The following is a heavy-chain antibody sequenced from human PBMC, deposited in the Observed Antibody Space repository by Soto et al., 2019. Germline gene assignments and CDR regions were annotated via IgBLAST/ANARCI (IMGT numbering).Heavy chain of an antibody. CDR3: ARDRVPQLGYYGMEV. Sequence: EVQLVESGGGLVQPGGSLRLSCAASGFIFNSYWMHWVRQAPGKGLVWVSRINTDESSRSYADSVKGRFTISRDNAKNTLYLQMNSLRAEDTAVDFCARDRVPQLGYYGMEVWGQGTTVTVSS. D-gene: IGHD2-2*01. V-gene: IGHV3-74*01. CDR1: GFIFNSYW. J-gene: IGHJ6*02. CDR2: INTDESSR.